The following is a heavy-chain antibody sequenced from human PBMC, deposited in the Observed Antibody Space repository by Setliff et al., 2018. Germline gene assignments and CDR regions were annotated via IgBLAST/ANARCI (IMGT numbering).Heavy chain of an antibody. Sequence: SGPTLVNPTQTLTLTCTFSGFSLSTSGVGVGWIRQPPGKALEWLALIYWDDDKRYSPSLKSRLTITKDTSKNQVFLTMTNMDPVDTATYYCARCITIFGVVIPNAFDYWGQGTLVTVSS. CDR1: GFSLSTSGVG. V-gene: IGHV2-5*02. D-gene: IGHD3-3*01. CDR2: IYWDDDK. CDR3: ARCITIFGVVIPNAFDY. J-gene: IGHJ4*02.